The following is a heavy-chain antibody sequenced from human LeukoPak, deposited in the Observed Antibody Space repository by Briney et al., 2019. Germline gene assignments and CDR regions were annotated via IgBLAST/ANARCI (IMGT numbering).Heavy chain of an antibody. CDR2: IKQDGSYK. CDR1: GFTFSSYW. Sequence: GGTLRLSCTASGFTFSSYWMSWVRQAPGKGLEWVANIKQDGSYKYYVDSVKGRFTISRDNGKNSLYLQMNSLRAEDTAVYYCARWRFLNDWGQGTLVTVSS. V-gene: IGHV3-7*05. D-gene: IGHD3-3*01. J-gene: IGHJ4*02. CDR3: ARWRFLND.